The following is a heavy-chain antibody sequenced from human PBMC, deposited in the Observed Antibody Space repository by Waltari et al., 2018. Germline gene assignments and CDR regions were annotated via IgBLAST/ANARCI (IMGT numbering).Heavy chain of an antibody. CDR1: GYTLTELS. CDR3: ATDMYSSGWYTTGY. V-gene: IGHV1-24*01. J-gene: IGHJ4*02. Sequence: QVQLVQSGAEVKKPGASVKVSCKVSGYTLTELSMHWVRQAPGKGLEWMGGVEPEDGETIYAQKFQGRVTMTEDTSTDTDYMELSSLRSEDTAMYYCATDMYSSGWYTTGYWGQGTLVTVSS. D-gene: IGHD6-19*01. CDR2: VEPEDGET.